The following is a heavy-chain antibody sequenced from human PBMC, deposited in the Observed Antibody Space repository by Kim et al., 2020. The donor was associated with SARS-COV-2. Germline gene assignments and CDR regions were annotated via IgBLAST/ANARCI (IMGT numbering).Heavy chain of an antibody. D-gene: IGHD3-22*01. J-gene: IGHJ4*02. CDR1: GYTFSGYY. V-gene: IGHV1-2*06. CDR3: ARDDYFDSSGYSTFDF. Sequence: ASVKVSCKTSGYTFSGYYMHWVRQAPGQGLEWMGRINPENGEINYAQKFQGRVTMTRDTSISTAYMELGRLRSDDTAVYYCARDDYFDSSGYSTFDFWGQGTLITVSS. CDR2: INPENGEI.